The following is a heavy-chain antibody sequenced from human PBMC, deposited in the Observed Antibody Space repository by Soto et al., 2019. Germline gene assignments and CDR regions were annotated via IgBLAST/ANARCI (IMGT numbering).Heavy chain of an antibody. D-gene: IGHD6-19*01. CDR2: IIPIFGTA. Sequence: SVKVSSKASGGTFSSYAISWVRQAPGQGLEWMGGIIPIFGTANYAQKFQGRVTITADESTSTAYMELSSLRSEDTAVYYCARVRQWLVPGDAFDIWGQGTMVTFSS. CDR3: ARVRQWLVPGDAFDI. CDR1: GGTFSSYA. V-gene: IGHV1-69*13. J-gene: IGHJ3*02.